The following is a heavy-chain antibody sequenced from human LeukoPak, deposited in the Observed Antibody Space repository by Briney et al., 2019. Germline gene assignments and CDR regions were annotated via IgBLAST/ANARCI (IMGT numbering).Heavy chain of an antibody. J-gene: IGHJ4*02. CDR3: ARDPLRYLRVGHYDY. Sequence: GGSLRLSCAASGFTFSNSAMNWVRQVPGKGLEWVSSTDYDSSHIYYAASVRGRFTISRDNARNSVYLQMNSLRVEDTAVYYCARDPLRYLRVGHYDYWGQGTLVAVSS. D-gene: IGHD3-9*01. CDR1: GFTFSNSA. CDR2: TDYDSSHI. V-gene: IGHV3-21*01.